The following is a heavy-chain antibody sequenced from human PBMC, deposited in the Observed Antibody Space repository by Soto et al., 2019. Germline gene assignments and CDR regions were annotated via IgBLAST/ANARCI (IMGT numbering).Heavy chain of an antibody. J-gene: IGHJ3*02. CDR2: ISAYNGNT. V-gene: IGHV1-18*01. CDR3: ARGQVPSYSYGYYDAFDI. Sequence: ASSEVSCKASGYTFTSYGISWVRQAPGQGLEWMGWISAYNGNTNYAQKLQGRVTMTTDTSTSTAYMELRSLRSDDTAAYYCARGQVPSYSYGYYDAFDIWGQGTMVTVSS. CDR1: GYTFTSYG. D-gene: IGHD5-18*01.